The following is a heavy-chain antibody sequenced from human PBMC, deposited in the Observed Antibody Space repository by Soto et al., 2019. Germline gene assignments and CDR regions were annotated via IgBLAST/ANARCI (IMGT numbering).Heavy chain of an antibody. V-gene: IGHV1-8*01. D-gene: IGHD3-3*01. CDR3: ARRGRDFWSEVEDY. J-gene: IGHJ4*02. CDR1: GYTFTSYD. CDR2: MNPNSGNT. Sequence: QVQLVQSGAEVKKPGASVKVSCKASGYTFTSYDINWVRQATGQGLEWMGWMNPNSGNTGYAQKFQGRVTMTRNTSRSTAYMEQSSLRSEDTAVYYCARRGRDFWSEVEDYWGQGTLVTVSS.